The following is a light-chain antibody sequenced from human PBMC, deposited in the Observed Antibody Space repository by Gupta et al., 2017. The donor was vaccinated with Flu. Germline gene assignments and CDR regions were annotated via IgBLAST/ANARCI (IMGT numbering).Light chain of an antibody. Sequence: GKTATITCGGNSIGSKSLHWYQQKPGQAPVLLVYDDSHRPSGIPERFSGSNSGNTATLTISRVEAGDEADYYCQVWDSSSESGVFGGGTKLTV. CDR1: SIGSKS. J-gene: IGLJ2*01. V-gene: IGLV3-21*03. CDR2: DDS. CDR3: QVWDSSSESGV.